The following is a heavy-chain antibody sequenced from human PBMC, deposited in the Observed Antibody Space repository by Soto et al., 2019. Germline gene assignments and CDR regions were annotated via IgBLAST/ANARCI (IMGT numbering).Heavy chain of an antibody. D-gene: IGHD5-18*01. CDR2: IYPGDSDT. V-gene: IGHV5-51*01. CDR3: ERRGIQLWGSYGMDV. Sequence: ESLKISCKGSGYIFTSYWIGWVRQMPGKGLEWMGIIYPGDSDTRYSPSFQGQVTISADKSISTAYLQWSSLKASDKAMYYCERRGIQLWGSYGMDVWGQGETVTVS. J-gene: IGHJ6*02. CDR1: GYIFTSYW.